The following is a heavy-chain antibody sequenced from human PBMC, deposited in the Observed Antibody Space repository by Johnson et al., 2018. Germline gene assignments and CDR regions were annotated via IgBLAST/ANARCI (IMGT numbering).Heavy chain of an antibody. V-gene: IGHV3-48*01. CDR2: ISSSSSTI. CDR1: GFTFSSYS. Sequence: VQLVESGGGLVQPGGSLRLSCAASGFTFSSYSMNWVRQAPGKGLEWVSYISSSSSTIYYADSVKGRFTISRDNAKNSLYLQMNSLRAEDTAVYYCARIGLGAGATMDNYWGQGTLVTVSS. J-gene: IGHJ4*02. D-gene: IGHD1-26*01. CDR3: ARIGLGAGATMDNY.